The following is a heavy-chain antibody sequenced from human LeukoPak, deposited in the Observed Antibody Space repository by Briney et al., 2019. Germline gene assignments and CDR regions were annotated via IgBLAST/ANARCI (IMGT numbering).Heavy chain of an antibody. D-gene: IGHD3-10*01. Sequence: SETLSLTCTVSGGSISSSSYYWGWLRQPPGKGLEGIVSIYYSGSTYYNPSLKSRVTISVDTSNNQFSLKLSSVTAADTAVYYCARLTSYGSGSYSFDYWGQGTLVTVSS. CDR3: ARLTSYGSGSYSFDY. V-gene: IGHV4-39*01. CDR1: GGSISSSSYY. J-gene: IGHJ4*02. CDR2: IYYSGST.